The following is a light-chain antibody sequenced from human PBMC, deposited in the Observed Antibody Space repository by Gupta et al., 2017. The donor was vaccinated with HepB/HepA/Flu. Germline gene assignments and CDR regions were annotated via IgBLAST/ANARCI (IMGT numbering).Light chain of an antibody. CDR1: SPNIGTNY. Sequence: QSVLTHPPSASGTPGQRVTISCSGSSPNIGTNYVHWYQQVPGTAPKLLIYRDIQRPSGVPERSSGSKSGTSASLATSGLRSEDEADYYCAEWDDRLSGYVFGTGTKVTVL. J-gene: IGLJ1*01. CDR3: AEWDDRLSGYV. CDR2: RDI. V-gene: IGLV1-47*01.